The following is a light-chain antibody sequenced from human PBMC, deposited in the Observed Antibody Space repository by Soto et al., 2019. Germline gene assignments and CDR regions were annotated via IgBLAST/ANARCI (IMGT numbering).Light chain of an antibody. V-gene: IGKV1-9*01. CDR3: QQLNGYRLA. Sequence: DIQLTQSPSFLSAFVGDTVTITCRASQAMSTYLAWYQQKPGKVPKLLIRSASTLQSGVPPRFSGGGSGTEFTRTISTLQPDDSGIYYCQQLNGYRLAFGGGTNVEIK. CDR1: QAMSTY. J-gene: IGKJ4*01. CDR2: SAS.